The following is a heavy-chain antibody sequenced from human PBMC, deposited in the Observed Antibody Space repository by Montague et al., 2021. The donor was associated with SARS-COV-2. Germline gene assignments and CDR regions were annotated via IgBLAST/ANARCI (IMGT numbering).Heavy chain of an antibody. CDR2: INHSGST. Sequence: SETLSLTCAVYGGSFSGYYWIWIRKPPGKGLEWIGEINHSGSTNYNPSLNSQVTISVDTSKNQFSLNLGSVTAADTAVYFCARGFRSVVPAVLGVAFYYYFDMDVRGQGTTVTVSS. J-gene: IGHJ6*02. CDR3: ARGFRSVVPAVLGVAFYYYFDMDV. V-gene: IGHV4-34*01. D-gene: IGHD2-2*01. CDR1: GGSFSGYY.